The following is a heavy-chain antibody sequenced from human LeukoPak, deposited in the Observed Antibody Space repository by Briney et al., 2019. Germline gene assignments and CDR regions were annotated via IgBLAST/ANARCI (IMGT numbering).Heavy chain of an antibody. J-gene: IGHJ4*02. CDR2: IYYSGTT. D-gene: IGHD2-2*01. CDR1: GGSISSSS. V-gene: IGHV4-59*08. CDR3: ARLRSTSWLLIDY. Sequence: SETLSLTGTVSGGSISSSSWSWIRQPPGKGLEWIGYIYYSGTTNYNPSLKSRVTISVDTSKNQFSLKLSSVTAADTAVYYCARLRSTSWLLIDYWGQGALVTVSS.